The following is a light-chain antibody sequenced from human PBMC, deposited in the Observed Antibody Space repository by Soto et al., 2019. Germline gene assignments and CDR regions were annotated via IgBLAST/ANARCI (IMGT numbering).Light chain of an antibody. Sequence: DIQMTQSPSTLSASVGDRVTITCRASQSISSWLAWYQQKPGKAPKLLIYKASSLESGVPSRFRGSGSETDFTLTISNLQPDDVATYYCQQYNSFPTFGQGTKVEIK. CDR2: KAS. V-gene: IGKV1-5*03. CDR1: QSISSW. J-gene: IGKJ1*01. CDR3: QQYNSFPT.